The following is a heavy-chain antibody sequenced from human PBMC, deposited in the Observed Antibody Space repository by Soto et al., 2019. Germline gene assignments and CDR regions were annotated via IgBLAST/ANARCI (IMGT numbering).Heavy chain of an antibody. CDR1: GGSISSYY. V-gene: IGHV4-59*01. D-gene: IGHD6-19*01. Sequence: SETLSLTCTVSGGSISSYYWSWIRPPPGKGLEWIGYIYYSGSTNYNPSLKSRVTISVDTSKNQFSLKLSSVTAADTAVYYCARGPGSGWYNYFDYWGQGTLVTISS. J-gene: IGHJ4*02. CDR3: ARGPGSGWYNYFDY. CDR2: IYYSGST.